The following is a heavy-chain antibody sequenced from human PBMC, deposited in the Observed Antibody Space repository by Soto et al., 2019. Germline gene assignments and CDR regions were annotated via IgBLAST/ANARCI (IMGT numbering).Heavy chain of an antibody. V-gene: IGHV1-46*01. CDR2: INPSGDTT. Sequence: QVQLVESGAEVKKPGASVKVSCKASGYTFTSYYMHWVRQAPGQGLEWVGIINPSGDTTTYAQKFQGRVTMTSDTSTSTVYMELSSLRSEDTAMYYCARDSRLVARDYYYYYGLDVWGQGTTVTVSS. D-gene: IGHD3-16*01. CDR3: ARDSRLVARDYYYYYGLDV. CDR1: GYTFTSYY. J-gene: IGHJ6*02.